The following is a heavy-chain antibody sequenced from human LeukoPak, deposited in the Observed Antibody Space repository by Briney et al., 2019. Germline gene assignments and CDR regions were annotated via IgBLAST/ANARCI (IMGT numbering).Heavy chain of an antibody. CDR2: INHSGST. CDR3: ARGAVAGTRWFDP. Sequence: SETLSLTCAVYGGSFSGYYWSWIRHPPGKGLEWIGEINHSGSTNYNPFIKSRVTITVDTSKNQFTLKLSSVTAADTAVYYCARGAVAGTRWFDPWGQGTLVTVSS. J-gene: IGHJ5*02. CDR1: GGSFSGYY. V-gene: IGHV4-34*01. D-gene: IGHD6-19*01.